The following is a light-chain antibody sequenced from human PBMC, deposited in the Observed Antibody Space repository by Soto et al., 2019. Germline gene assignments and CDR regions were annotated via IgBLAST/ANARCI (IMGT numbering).Light chain of an antibody. J-gene: IGLJ1*01. CDR2: EDN. V-gene: IGLV1-51*02. CDR1: SSNIGKNY. CDR3: GTWDSSLSVFV. Sequence: QSVLTQPPSVSAAPGQKVTFSCSGSSSNIGKNYVSWYQQFPGTAPKLLIYEDNKLRSGIPDQFSGSKSGTSATLGITGLQTGDEADYYCGTWDSSLSVFVFGTGTKLTVL.